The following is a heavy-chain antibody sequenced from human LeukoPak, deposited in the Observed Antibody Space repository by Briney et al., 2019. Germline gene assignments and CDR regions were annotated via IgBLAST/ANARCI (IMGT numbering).Heavy chain of an antibody. CDR2: IRYDGSNK. J-gene: IGHJ6*02. V-gene: IGHV3-30*02. Sequence: GGSLRLSCAASGFTFSSCAMHWVRQAPGRGLEWVAFIRYDGSNKHYADSVKGRFTISRDNSKNTMYLQMNSLRAEDTAVYYCAKELHSTLYHYYYYGMDVWGQGATVTVSS. CDR3: AKELHSTLYHYYYYGMDV. D-gene: IGHD2/OR15-2a*01. CDR1: GFTFSSCA.